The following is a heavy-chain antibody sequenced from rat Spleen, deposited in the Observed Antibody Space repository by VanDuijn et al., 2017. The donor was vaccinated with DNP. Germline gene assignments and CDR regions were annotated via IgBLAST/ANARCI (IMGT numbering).Heavy chain of an antibody. J-gene: IGHJ3*01. V-gene: IGHV3-1*01. CDR2: ISYSGGT. CDR1: GYSITSNY. Sequence: EVQLQESGPGLVKPSQSLSLTCSVTGYSITSNYWGWIRKFPGNKMEWIGHISYSGGTSYNPSLKSRISITRDTSKNQFFLQLNSVTTEDTATYYCATGYYDGYHRILAYWGQGTLVTVSS. CDR3: ATGYYDGYHRILAY. D-gene: IGHD1-12*03.